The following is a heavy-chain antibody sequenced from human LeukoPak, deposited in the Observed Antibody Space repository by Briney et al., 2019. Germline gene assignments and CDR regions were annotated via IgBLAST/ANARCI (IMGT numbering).Heavy chain of an antibody. J-gene: IGHJ4*02. CDR2: INPNSGGT. Sequence: ASVKVSCKASGYTFTGYYMHWVRQAPGQGLERMGWINPNSGGTNYAQKFQGRVTMTRDTSISTAYMELSRLRSDDTAVYYCARMDIVVVPAAHRDYWGQGTLVTVSS. CDR3: ARMDIVVVPAAHRDY. CDR1: GYTFTGYY. V-gene: IGHV1-2*02. D-gene: IGHD2-2*03.